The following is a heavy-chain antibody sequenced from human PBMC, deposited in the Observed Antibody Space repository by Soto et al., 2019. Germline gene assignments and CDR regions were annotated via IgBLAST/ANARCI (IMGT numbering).Heavy chain of an antibody. Sequence: ASVKVSCKASGYSFNKYVMHWVHQARGQRLEWMGWINAASDNTKYTQKFKGRVTSSRDTSGSTTYMDLSSLRSDDTAVYYCARGSRECSVVFDWLDPWGQGTVVTAPQ. CDR3: ARGSRECSVVFDWLDP. D-gene: IGHD2-15*01. CDR1: GYSFNKYV. CDR2: INAASDNT. J-gene: IGHJ5*02. V-gene: IGHV1-3*01.